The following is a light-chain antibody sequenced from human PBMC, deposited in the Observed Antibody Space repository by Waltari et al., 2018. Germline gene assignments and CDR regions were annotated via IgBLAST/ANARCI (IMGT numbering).Light chain of an antibody. CDR1: QSISNK. CDR3: QHYNNLPLT. J-gene: IGKJ4*01. Sequence: EIVMTQSPATLSVSPGEGATLSCRASQSISNKLAWYQQKPGPAPRLLIFGASTRATGVPARFSGSGSGTEFTLSISSLQSEDFAVYFCQHYNNLPLTFGGGTRVEI. V-gene: IGKV3-15*01. CDR2: GAS.